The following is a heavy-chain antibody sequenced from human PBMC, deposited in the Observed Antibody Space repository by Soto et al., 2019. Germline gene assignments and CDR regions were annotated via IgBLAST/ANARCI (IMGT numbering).Heavy chain of an antibody. V-gene: IGHV1-3*01. Sequence: GASVKVSCKASGYTFTSYAMHWVRQAPGQRLEWMGWINAGNGNTKYSQKFQGRVTITRDTSASTAYMELSSLRSEDTAVYYCACSFFFGGTCSPFRRLAPWARGTLVPVSS. D-gene: IGHD2-15*01. J-gene: IGHJ5*02. CDR1: GYTFTSYA. CDR2: INAGNGNT. CDR3: ACSFFFGGTCSPFRRLAP.